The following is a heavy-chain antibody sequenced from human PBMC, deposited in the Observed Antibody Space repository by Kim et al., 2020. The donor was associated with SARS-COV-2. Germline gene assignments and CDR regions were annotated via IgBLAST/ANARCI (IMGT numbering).Heavy chain of an antibody. V-gene: IGHV3-21*01. D-gene: IGHD1-26*01. CDR2: ISSSSSYI. CDR3: ARDLYPRGEVWELLPFQH. CDR1: GFTFSSYS. J-gene: IGHJ1*01. Sequence: GGSLRLSCAASGFTFSSYSMNWVRQAPGKGLEWVSSISSSSSYIYYADSVKGRFTISRDNAKNSLYLQMNSLRAEDTAVYYCARDLYPRGEVWELLPFQHWGQGTLVTVSS.